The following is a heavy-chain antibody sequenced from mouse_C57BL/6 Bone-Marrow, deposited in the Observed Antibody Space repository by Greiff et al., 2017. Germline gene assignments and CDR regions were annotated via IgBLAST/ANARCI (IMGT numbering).Heavy chain of an antibody. J-gene: IGHJ4*01. CDR3: TREDYGSDYYAMDY. D-gene: IGHD1-1*01. CDR2: ISSGGDYI. CDR1: GFTFSSYA. V-gene: IGHV5-9-1*02. Sequence: EVQGVESGEGLVKPGGSLKLSCAASGFTFSSYAMSWVRQTPEKRLEWVAYISSGGDYIYYADTVKGRFTISRDNARNTLYLQMSSLKSEDTAMYYCTREDYGSDYYAMDYWGQGTSVTVSS.